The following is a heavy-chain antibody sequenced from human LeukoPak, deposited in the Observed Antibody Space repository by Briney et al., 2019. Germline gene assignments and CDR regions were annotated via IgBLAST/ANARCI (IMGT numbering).Heavy chain of an antibody. J-gene: IGHJ5*02. D-gene: IGHD1-14*01. CDR3: TRRHHASHWFDP. CDR2: IRSKANSYAT. CDR1: GFTFSGSA. V-gene: IGHV3-73*01. Sequence: GGSLRLSCAASGFTFSGSAMHWVRQASGKGLEWVGRIRSKANSYATAYAASVKGRFTISRDDSKNTAYLQMNSLKTEDTAVYYCTRRHHASHWFDPWGQGTLVTVSS.